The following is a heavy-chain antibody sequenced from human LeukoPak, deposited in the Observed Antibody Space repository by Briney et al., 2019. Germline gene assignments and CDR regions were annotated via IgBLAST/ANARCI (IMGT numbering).Heavy chain of an antibody. CDR2: ISAYNGNT. J-gene: IGHJ6*02. CDR1: GYTFRDYG. CDR3: GRWSGGSAWLYHYGMDV. D-gene: IGHD6-19*01. V-gene: IGHV1-18*01. Sequence: ASVKVSCKAPGYTFRDYGISWVRRAPGQGLEWMGWISAYNGNTNSAQQFQGRVTMTTDTSTTTACMDLRSLRSDDTAVYYCGRWSGGSAWLYHYGMDVWGQGTTVTVSS.